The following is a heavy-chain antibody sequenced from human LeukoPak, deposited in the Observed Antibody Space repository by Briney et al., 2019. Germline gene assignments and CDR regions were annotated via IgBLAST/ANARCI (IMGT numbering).Heavy chain of an antibody. Sequence: PGTSLRLSCAASGFTFSSYWMNWARQAPGKGLEWVASINHNGNVNYYVDSVKGRFTISRDNAKNSPYLQMSNLRAEDTAVYFCARGGGLDVWGQGATVTVSS. D-gene: IGHD3-16*01. V-gene: IGHV3-7*03. J-gene: IGHJ6*02. CDR1: GFTFSSYW. CDR2: INHNGNVN. CDR3: ARGGGLDV.